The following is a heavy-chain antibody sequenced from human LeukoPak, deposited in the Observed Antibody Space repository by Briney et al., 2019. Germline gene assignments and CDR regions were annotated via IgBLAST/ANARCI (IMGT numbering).Heavy chain of an antibody. CDR1: GGSISSSSHY. Sequence: SETLSLTCTVSGGSISSSSHYWGWIRQPPGKGLEWIGNIYYSGSTYYNPSLKSRVTISVDTSKNQFSLKLSSVTAADTAVYYCARQNYDILTGLSWFDPWGQGTLVTVSS. CDR3: ARQNYDILTGLSWFDP. D-gene: IGHD3-9*01. V-gene: IGHV4-39*01. J-gene: IGHJ5*02. CDR2: IYYSGST.